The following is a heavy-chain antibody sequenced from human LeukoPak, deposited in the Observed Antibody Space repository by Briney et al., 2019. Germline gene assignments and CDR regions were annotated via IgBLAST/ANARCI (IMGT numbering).Heavy chain of an antibody. V-gene: IGHV3-23*01. Sequence: GGSLRLSCAASGFTFINYAMSWVRQAPGKGLEWVSGTSGGGGDTYYADSVKGRFTISRDNSNNTLYLQMHRLRAEDTAVYYCAKGRRSGWNVPYFDYWGQGTLVAVSS. CDR1: GFTFINYA. CDR2: TSGGGGDT. J-gene: IGHJ4*02. CDR3: AKGRRSGWNVPYFDY. D-gene: IGHD1-1*01.